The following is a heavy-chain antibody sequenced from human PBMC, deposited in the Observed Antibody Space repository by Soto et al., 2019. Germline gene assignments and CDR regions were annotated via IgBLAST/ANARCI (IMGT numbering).Heavy chain of an antibody. CDR3: ARVLLRITIFGVVIPDWFDP. V-gene: IGHV1-18*01. D-gene: IGHD3-3*01. CDR1: GYTFTSYG. CDR2: ISAYNGNT. J-gene: IGHJ5*02. Sequence: ASVKVSCKASGYTFTSYGISWVRQAPGQGLEWMGWISAYNGNTNYAQKLQCRVTMTTDTSTSTAYMELRSLRSDDTAVYYCARVLLRITIFGVVIPDWFDPWGQGTLVTVSS.